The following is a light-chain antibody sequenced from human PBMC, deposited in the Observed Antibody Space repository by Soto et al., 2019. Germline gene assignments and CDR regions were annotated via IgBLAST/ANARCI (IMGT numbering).Light chain of an antibody. Sequence: EIVMTQSPAILSVSPGERATLSCRASQTVAKNLASYQQKPGQPPRLLIYGASTRATGVPARFSGSGSGTEFSLTISRLQSEDFAIYYCQQYHTLPPPSESVGPGTKVYIK. CDR1: QTVAKN. CDR2: GAS. CDR3: QQYHTLPPPSES. V-gene: IGKV3D-15*01. J-gene: IGKJ3*01.